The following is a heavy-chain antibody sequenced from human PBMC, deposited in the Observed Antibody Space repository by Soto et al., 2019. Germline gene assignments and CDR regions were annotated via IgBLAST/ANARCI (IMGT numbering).Heavy chain of an antibody. CDR3: ARDNCTHQRWYYYGMDV. J-gene: IGHJ6*02. V-gene: IGHV4-61*01. CDR2: IYYSGST. CDR1: GGSVSSGSYY. D-gene: IGHD1-20*01. Sequence: SLTCTVSGGSVSSGSYYWSWIRQPPGKGLEWIGYIYYSGSTNYNPSLKSRVTISVDTSKNQFSLKLSSVTAADTAVYYCARDNCTHQRWYYYGMDVWGQGTTVTVSS.